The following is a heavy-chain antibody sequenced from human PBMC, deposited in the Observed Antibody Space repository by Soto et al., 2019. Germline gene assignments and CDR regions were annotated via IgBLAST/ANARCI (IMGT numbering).Heavy chain of an antibody. CDR3: ARDISTVVVAATLRDGPFDI. J-gene: IGHJ3*02. V-gene: IGHV1-46*01. D-gene: IGHD2-15*01. CDR1: GYTFTSYY. CDR2: INPSGGST. Sequence: GASVKVSCKASGYTFTSYYMHWVRQAPGQGLEWMGIINPSGGSTSYAQKFQGRVTMTRDTSTSTVYMELSSLRSEGTAVCYCARDISTVVVAATLRDGPFDIWGQGTMVTVSS.